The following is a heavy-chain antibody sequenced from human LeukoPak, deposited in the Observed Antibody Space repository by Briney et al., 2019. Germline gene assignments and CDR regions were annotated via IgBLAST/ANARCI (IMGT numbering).Heavy chain of an antibody. J-gene: IGHJ6*04. CDR2: IYYSGST. CDR1: GGSISSSSYY. V-gene: IGHV4-39*01. D-gene: IGHD4-17*01. CDR3: ARFTVTTYYYYGRAV. Sequence: PSETLSLTCTVSGGSISSSSYYWGWIRQPPGKGLEWIGSIYYSGSTYYNPSLKSRVTISVDTSKNQSSLKLSSVTAADTAVYYWARFTVTTYYYYGRAVGGKGARVTVS.